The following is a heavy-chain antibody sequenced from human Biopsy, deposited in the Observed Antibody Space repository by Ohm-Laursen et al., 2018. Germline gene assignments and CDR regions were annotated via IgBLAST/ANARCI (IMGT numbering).Heavy chain of an antibody. Sequence: SLRLSCSASGFTFNNYGMHWVRQAPGKGLEWVAFIWYDGFNRYYADSVKGRFTISRDNSKNTLDLQMNSLRAEDTAVYYCATSTMVRSSGHAFDIWGQGTVVTVS. CDR2: IWYDGFNR. J-gene: IGHJ3*02. D-gene: IGHD3-10*01. CDR3: ATSTMVRSSGHAFDI. V-gene: IGHV3-33*08. CDR1: GFTFNNYG.